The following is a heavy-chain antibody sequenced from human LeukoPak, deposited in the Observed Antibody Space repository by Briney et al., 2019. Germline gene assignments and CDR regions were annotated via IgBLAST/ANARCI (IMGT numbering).Heavy chain of an antibody. J-gene: IGHJ4*02. CDR1: GGSISIGAYY. V-gene: IGHV4-31*03. Sequence: PSQTLSLTCTVSGGSISIGAYYWSWIRQHPGKGLEWIGYIYYSGSTYYNPSLKSRVTISVDTSKNQFSLKLSSVTAADTAVYYCARMGNNYGHNFDYWGQGTLVTVSS. D-gene: IGHD5-18*01. CDR3: ARMGNNYGHNFDY. CDR2: IYYSGST.